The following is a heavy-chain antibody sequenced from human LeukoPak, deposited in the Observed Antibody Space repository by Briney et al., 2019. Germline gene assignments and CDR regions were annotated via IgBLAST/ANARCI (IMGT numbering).Heavy chain of an antibody. V-gene: IGHV1-69*04. Sequence: SVKVSCKASGGTFSSYAISWVRQAPGQGLEWMGRIIPILGIANYAQKFQGRVTITADKSTSTAYMELSSLRSEDTAVYYCARGIPYYYDSSGYYYGPPPYYFDYWGQGTLVTVSS. CDR2: IIPILGIA. D-gene: IGHD3-22*01. J-gene: IGHJ4*02. CDR1: GGTFSSYA. CDR3: ARGIPYYYDSSGYYYGPPPYYFDY.